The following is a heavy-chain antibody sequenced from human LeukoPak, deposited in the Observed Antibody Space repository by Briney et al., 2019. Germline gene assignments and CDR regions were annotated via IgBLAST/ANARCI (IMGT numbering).Heavy chain of an antibody. CDR3: ATLESAAAGVDY. CDR2: IYYSGST. J-gene: IGHJ4*02. Sequence: SETLSLTCTVSGGSISSYYWSWIRQPPGKGLEWIGYIYYSGSTNYNPSLKSRVTMSVDTSKNQFSLKLSSVTAADTAVYYGATLESAAAGVDYWGQGTLVTVSS. CDR1: GGSISSYY. D-gene: IGHD6-13*01. V-gene: IGHV4-59*08.